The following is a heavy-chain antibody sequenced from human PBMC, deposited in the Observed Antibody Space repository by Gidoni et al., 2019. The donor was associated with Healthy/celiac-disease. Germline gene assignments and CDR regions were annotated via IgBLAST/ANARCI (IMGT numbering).Heavy chain of an antibody. CDR3: AHRLVGATEENFDY. Sequence: QITLKESGPTLVKPTQTLTLTCTFSGFSLSTSGVGVGWIRQPPGKALEWLALIYWDDDKRYSPSLKSRLTITKDTSKNQVVLTMTNMDPVDTATYYCAHRLVGATEENFDYWGQGTLVTVSS. CDR1: GFSLSTSGVG. D-gene: IGHD1-26*01. J-gene: IGHJ4*02. V-gene: IGHV2-5*02. CDR2: IYWDDDK.